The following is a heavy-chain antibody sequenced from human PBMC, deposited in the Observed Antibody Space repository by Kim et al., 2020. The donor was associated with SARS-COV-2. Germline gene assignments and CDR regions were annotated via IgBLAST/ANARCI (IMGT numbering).Heavy chain of an antibody. Sequence: NTGNPTYAQGFTGRFVFSLDTSVSTAYLQISSLKAEDTAVYYCARDWIDYWGQGTLVTVSS. V-gene: IGHV7-4-1*02. J-gene: IGHJ4*02. D-gene: IGHD3-3*01. CDR2: NTGNP. CDR3: ARDWIDY.